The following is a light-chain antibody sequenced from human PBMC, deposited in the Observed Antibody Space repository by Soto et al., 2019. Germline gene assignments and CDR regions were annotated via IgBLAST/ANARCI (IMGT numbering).Light chain of an antibody. CDR3: SSYTSSSTPYV. V-gene: IGLV2-14*01. Sequence: QASRALPAWVSGSPGQSVAISCTGTISDVGGYNYVSWYQQHPGKAPKLMIYEVSNRPSGVSNRFSGSKSGNTASLTISGLQAEDEADYYCSSYTSSSTPYVFGTGTKVTVL. J-gene: IGLJ1*01. CDR1: ISDVGGYNY. CDR2: EVS.